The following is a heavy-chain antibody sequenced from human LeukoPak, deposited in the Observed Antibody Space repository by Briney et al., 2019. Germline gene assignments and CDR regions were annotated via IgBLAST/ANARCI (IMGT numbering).Heavy chain of an antibody. CDR3: ARSANYDFWSGYYQYYFDY. Sequence: GASVKVSCKASGDSFSNYGFAWVRQAPGQGLEWMGWISADSGDRYYAQNFQHRVTMTTDTSTTTGYMELRSLRSDDTAVYYCARSANYDFWSGYYQYYFDYWGQGTLVTVSS. J-gene: IGHJ4*02. D-gene: IGHD3-3*01. CDR1: GDSFSNYG. CDR2: ISADSGDR. V-gene: IGHV1-18*01.